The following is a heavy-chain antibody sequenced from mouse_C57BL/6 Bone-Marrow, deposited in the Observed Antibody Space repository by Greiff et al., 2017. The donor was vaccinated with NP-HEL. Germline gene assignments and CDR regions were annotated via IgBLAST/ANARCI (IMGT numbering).Heavy chain of an antibody. CDR1: GYSITSDY. D-gene: IGHD1-1*01. CDR2: ISYSGST. Sequence: EVKLMESGPGLAKPSPTLSLSCSVTGYSITSDYLNWIRKFPGNKLEYMGYISYSGSTYYNPSLKSRIAITRDTSKNQYYLQLNSVTTEDTATYYCARLGFITTVGALDYWGQGTTLTVSS. CDR3: ARLGFITTVGALDY. J-gene: IGHJ2*01. V-gene: IGHV3-8*01.